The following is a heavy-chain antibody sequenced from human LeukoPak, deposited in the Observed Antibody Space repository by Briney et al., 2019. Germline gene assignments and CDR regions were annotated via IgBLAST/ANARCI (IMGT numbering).Heavy chain of an antibody. J-gene: IGHJ4*02. CDR1: GFTFSSYA. CDR3: ANAYDSSGCYPYYFDY. D-gene: IGHD3-22*01. Sequence: PGGSLRLSCAASGFTFSSYAMSWVRQAPGKGLEWVSAISGSGGSTYYADSVKGRFTISRDNSKNTLYLQMNSLRAEDTAVYYCANAYDSSGCYPYYFDYWGQGTLVTVSS. CDR2: ISGSGGST. V-gene: IGHV3-23*01.